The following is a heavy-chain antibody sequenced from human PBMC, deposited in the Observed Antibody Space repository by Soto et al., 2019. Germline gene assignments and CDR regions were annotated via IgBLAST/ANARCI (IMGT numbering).Heavy chain of an antibody. CDR2: INGSGGRT. CDR3: ANIMELRFFEWLDPTHYGMDV. J-gene: IGHJ6*02. V-gene: IGHV3-23*01. Sequence: EVQLLESGGGLVQPGGSLRLSCAASGFTFSSYAMSWVRQAPGKGLEWGSAINGSGGRTYYADSVKGQVTISRDNPKNTLYLQMYSLRAEDTAVYYCANIMELRFFEWLDPTHYGMDVWGQGTTVTVSS. CDR1: GFTFSSYA. D-gene: IGHD3-3*01.